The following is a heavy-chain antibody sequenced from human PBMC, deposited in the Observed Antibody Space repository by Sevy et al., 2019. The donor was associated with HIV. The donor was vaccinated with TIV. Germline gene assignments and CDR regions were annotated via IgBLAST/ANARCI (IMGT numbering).Heavy chain of an antibody. CDR2: IKQDAGPK. V-gene: IGHV3-7*01. D-gene: IGHD1-7*01. J-gene: IGHJ4*02. Sequence: GGSLRLSCAASGFTFSKYWMGWVRQAPGKGLEWVANIKQDAGPKYYVDSVKGRFTISSANAKNSLNLKMNSLSAEDMAVYVCARDDWNYYLHYWGQGTLVTVSS. CDR1: GFTFSKYW. CDR3: ARDDWNYYLHY.